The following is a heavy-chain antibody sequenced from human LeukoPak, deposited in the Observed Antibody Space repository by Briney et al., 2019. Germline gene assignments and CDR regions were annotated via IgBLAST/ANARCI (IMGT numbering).Heavy chain of an antibody. D-gene: IGHD2-15*01. CDR2: PILSGST. J-gene: IGHJ4*02. V-gene: IGHV4-34*12. Sequence: SETLSLTCAVYGGSFSGYYWSWIRQPPGKGLEWIGDPILSGSTNYNPSLKSRVTISVDTSKHQFSLKLSSVTAADTAVYYCARASILGYCSGGSCRYYFDYWGQGTLVTVSS. CDR3: ARASILGYCSGGSCRYYFDY. CDR1: GGSFSGYY.